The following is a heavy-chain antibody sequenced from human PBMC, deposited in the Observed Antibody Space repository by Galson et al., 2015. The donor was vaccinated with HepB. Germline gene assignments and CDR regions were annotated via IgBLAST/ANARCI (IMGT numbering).Heavy chain of an antibody. J-gene: IGHJ4*02. V-gene: IGHV3-30*18. CDR1: GFTFSSYG. D-gene: IGHD6-6*01. CDR2: ISYDGSNK. Sequence: SLRLSCAASGFTFSSYGMHWVRQAPGKGLEWVAVISYDGSNKYYADSVKGRFTISRDNSKNTLYLQMNSLRAEDTAVYYCAKGRYSSFIPPDYWGQGTLVTVSS. CDR3: AKGRYSSFIPPDY.